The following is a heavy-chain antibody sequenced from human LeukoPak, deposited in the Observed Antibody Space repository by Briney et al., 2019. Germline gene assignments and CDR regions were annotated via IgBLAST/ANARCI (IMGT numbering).Heavy chain of an antibody. CDR1: GFTFSSYA. CDR3: AKDPSHYDSSGYYLNWFDP. V-gene: IGHV3-23*01. D-gene: IGHD3-22*01. Sequence: PGGSLRLSCAASGFTFSSYAMSWVRQAPGKGLEWVSAISGSGGSTYYADSVKGRFTISRDNSKNTLYLQMNSLRAEDTAVYYCAKDPSHYDSSGYYLNWFDPWGQGTLVTVSS. CDR2: ISGSGGST. J-gene: IGHJ5*02.